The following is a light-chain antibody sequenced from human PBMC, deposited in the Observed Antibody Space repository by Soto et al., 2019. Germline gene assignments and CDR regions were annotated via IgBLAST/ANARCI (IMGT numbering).Light chain of an antibody. V-gene: IGKV3-20*01. Sequence: EVVLTQSACTLSWSPGGRATLSCWASQSVSRRLAWYQQRPGQSPRLLISGASMRASGVPVRFIGSGYGTDFNLTITRLETEDFAVYYCQQYGGSPITFGLGTRLEIK. J-gene: IGKJ5*01. CDR2: GAS. CDR1: QSVSRR. CDR3: QQYGGSPIT.